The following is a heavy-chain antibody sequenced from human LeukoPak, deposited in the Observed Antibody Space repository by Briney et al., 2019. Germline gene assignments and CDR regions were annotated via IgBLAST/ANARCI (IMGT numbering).Heavy chain of an antibody. CDR3: ARGLTTVTTFNWFDP. Sequence: SETLSLTCTVSGGSISSSTYYWGWIRQPPGRGLEWIGNIYYSGSAYYNPSLKSRVTISVDTSKNQFSLKLSSVTAADTAVYSCARGLTTVTTFNWFDPWGQGTLVAVSS. D-gene: IGHD4-17*01. CDR1: GGSISSSTYY. V-gene: IGHV4-39*07. J-gene: IGHJ5*02. CDR2: IYYSGSA.